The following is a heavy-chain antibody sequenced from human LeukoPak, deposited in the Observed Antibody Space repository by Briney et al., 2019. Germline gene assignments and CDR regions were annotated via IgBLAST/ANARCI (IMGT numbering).Heavy chain of an antibody. D-gene: IGHD2-15*01. CDR3: AAGRGYCSGGSCYGDDSFDI. J-gene: IGHJ3*02. CDR2: INPNSGGT. Sequence: ASVKGSCRTSGYTFTSYYMHWVRQAPGQGLEWMGWINPNSGGTNYAQKFQGRVTMTRDTSISTAYMELSRLRSDDTAVYYCAAGRGYCSGGSCYGDDSFDIWGQGTMVTVSS. V-gene: IGHV1-2*02. CDR1: GYTFTSYY.